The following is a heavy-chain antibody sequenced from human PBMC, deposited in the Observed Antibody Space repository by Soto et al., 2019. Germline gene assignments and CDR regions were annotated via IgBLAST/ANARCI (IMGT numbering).Heavy chain of an antibody. D-gene: IGHD2-15*01. V-gene: IGHV1-69*13. J-gene: IGHJ6*02. CDR3: ARDIVVVVAATRSYYYYGMDV. Sequence: ASVKVSCKASGGTFSSYAISWVRQAPGQGLEWMGGIIPIFGTANYAQKFQGRVTITADESTSTAYMELSSLRSEDTAVYYCARDIVVVVAATRSYYYYGMDVWGQGTTVTVSS. CDR1: GGTFSSYA. CDR2: IIPIFGTA.